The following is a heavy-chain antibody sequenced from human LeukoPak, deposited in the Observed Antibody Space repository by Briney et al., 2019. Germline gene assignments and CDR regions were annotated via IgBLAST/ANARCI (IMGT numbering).Heavy chain of an antibody. CDR2: IPSSGSTI. Sequence: GGSLRLSCAASGVTFNTYEMNWVRQAPGKGLDWLAYIPSSGSTIYYADYVKGRFTISRDNAKNSLYLQMNSLRAEDTAVYYCARGGWNYVFNYWGQGTLVTVSS. D-gene: IGHD1-7*01. CDR3: ARGGWNYVFNY. V-gene: IGHV3-48*03. J-gene: IGHJ4*02. CDR1: GVTFNTYE.